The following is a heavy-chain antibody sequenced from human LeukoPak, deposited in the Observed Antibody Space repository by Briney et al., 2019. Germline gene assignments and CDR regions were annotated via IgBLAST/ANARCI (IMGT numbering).Heavy chain of an antibody. CDR3: AKVVSSSSWSTFDY. CDR2: ISGSGDST. J-gene: IGHJ4*02. Sequence: GGSLRLSCAASGFPFSSYAMSWVRQAPGKGLEWVSAISGSGDSTYYADSVKGRFTISRDNAKNSLYLQMNSLRAEDTALYYCAKVVSSSSWSTFDYWGQGTLVTVSS. V-gene: IGHV3-23*01. D-gene: IGHD6-13*01. CDR1: GFPFSSYA.